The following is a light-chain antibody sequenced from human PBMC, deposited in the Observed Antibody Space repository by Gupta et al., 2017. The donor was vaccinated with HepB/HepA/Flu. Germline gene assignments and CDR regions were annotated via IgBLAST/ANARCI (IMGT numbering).Light chain of an antibody. CDR2: KAS. J-gene: IGKJ1*01. CDR1: QSISTW. CDR3: QQYNDYSRT. Sequence: DIQMTQSPSTLSASVGDRVTITCRASQSISTWLAWYQQKPGKAPKLLMYKASTLQSGVPSRFSGSGSGTELTLTISSLQPDDFATYYCQQYNDYSRTFGQGTKVEIK. V-gene: IGKV1-5*03.